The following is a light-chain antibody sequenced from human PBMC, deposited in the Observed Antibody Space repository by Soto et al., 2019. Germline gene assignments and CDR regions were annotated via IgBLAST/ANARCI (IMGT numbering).Light chain of an antibody. J-gene: IGKJ1*01. CDR2: GAS. Sequence: EIVLTQSPGTLSLSPGERATLSCSASHSVSSSYLAWYQQKPGQAPRLLIYGASSRATGIPDRFSGSGSGTEFTLTITSLQPDDFATYYCQQYNSYPWTFGQGTKVDIK. CDR1: HSVSSSY. V-gene: IGKV3-20*01. CDR3: QQYNSYPWT.